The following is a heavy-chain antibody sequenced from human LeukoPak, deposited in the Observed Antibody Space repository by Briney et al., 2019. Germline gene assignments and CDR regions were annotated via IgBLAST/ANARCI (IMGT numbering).Heavy chain of an antibody. CDR2: INWNADST. D-gene: IGHD1-26*01. CDR3: ARSPKFRLVGVPKGPFDP. V-gene: IGHV3-20*04. CDR1: GFTFDDYG. J-gene: IGHJ5*02. Sequence: PGGSLRLSCAASGFTFDDYGMSWVRQAPGKGLEWVSGINWNADSTGYADSVKGRFTISRDNAKNSLYLQMNSLRAEDTAVYYCARSPKFRLVGVPKGPFDPWGQGTLVTVSS.